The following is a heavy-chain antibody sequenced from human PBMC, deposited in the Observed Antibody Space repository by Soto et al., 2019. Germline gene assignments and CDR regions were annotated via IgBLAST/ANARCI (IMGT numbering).Heavy chain of an antibody. D-gene: IGHD5-18*01. Sequence: PSETLSLTCTVSGGSISSGGYYWSWIRQHPGKGLEWIGYIYYSGSTYYNPSLKSRVTISVDTSKNQFSLKLSSVAAADTAVYYCARGQGYSYGGYNWFDPWGQGTLVTVSS. CDR3: ARGQGYSYGGYNWFDP. V-gene: IGHV4-31*03. J-gene: IGHJ5*02. CDR2: IYYSGST. CDR1: GGSISSGGYY.